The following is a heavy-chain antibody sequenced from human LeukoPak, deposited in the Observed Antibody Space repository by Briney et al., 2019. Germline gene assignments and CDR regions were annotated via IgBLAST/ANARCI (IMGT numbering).Heavy chain of an antibody. CDR3: ARDQRVTGRPDIDY. D-gene: IGHD6-6*01. CDR1: GFTFGNHW. CDR2: ISSDGSST. J-gene: IGHJ4*02. Sequence: PGGSLRLSCAASGFTFGNHWMHWVRQTPGEGLVWVSRISSDGSSTTYADSVKGRFTISRDNAKNTLYLQMNNLRAEDTAMYYCARDQRVTGRPDIDYWGQGTLVIVSS. V-gene: IGHV3-74*03.